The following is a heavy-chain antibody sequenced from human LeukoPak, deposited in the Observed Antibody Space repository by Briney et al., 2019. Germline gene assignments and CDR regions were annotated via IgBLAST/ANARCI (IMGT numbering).Heavy chain of an antibody. Sequence: PSETLSLTCTVSGGSISSSSYYWGWIRQPPGQGLDWIGSIHCSRSTYYNPSLNSRTTISVNTSKNQFSLKLNSVTAADTAVYYCARVTRLVGAMFFSFDYWGQGTLVTVSS. D-gene: IGHD2-15*01. V-gene: IGHV4-39*07. CDR1: GGSISSSSYY. J-gene: IGHJ4*02. CDR2: IHCSRST. CDR3: ARVTRLVGAMFFSFDY.